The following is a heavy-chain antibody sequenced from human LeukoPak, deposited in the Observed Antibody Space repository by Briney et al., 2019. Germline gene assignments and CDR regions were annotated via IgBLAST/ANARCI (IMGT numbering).Heavy chain of an antibody. Sequence: GGSLRLSCAASGFSFNYYNMNWVRQAPGKGLEWLSSISSGGDHIYYADSVKGRFTISRDDARDSLYLEMNSLRVEDTAVYYCARGSGNFDYWGQGTLVTVSS. V-gene: IGHV3-21*01. CDR2: ISSGGDHI. D-gene: IGHD1-26*01. CDR1: GFSFNYYN. CDR3: ARGSGNFDY. J-gene: IGHJ4*02.